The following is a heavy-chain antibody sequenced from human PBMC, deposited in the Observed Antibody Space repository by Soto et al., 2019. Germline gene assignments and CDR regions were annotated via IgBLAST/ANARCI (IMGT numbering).Heavy chain of an antibody. CDR2: VSGGSGTT. CDR3: AKWNGYGDH. V-gene: IGHV3-23*01. D-gene: IGHD1-1*01. CDR1: GFSFSTYG. J-gene: IGHJ4*01. Sequence: EVQLLESGGGLVQPGGSLRLSCAVSGFSFSTYGVTWVRQAPGQGLEWVSGVSGGSGTTHYADSVKGRFTITGDTSKNTVYLPMNSLRVEDTAVYYCAKWNGYGDHWGHGTLVTVSS.